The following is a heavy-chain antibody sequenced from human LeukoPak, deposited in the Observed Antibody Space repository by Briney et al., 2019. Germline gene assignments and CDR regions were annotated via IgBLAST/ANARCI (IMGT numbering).Heavy chain of an antibody. CDR1: RYTFTGYY. J-gene: IGHJ2*01. CDR2: INPHSGDT. D-gene: IGHD7-27*01. V-gene: IGHV1-2*02. CDR3: AIQPWGSGNNWYFDL. Sequence: GASVKVSCKASRYTFTGYYMHWVRQAPGQGLEWMGWINPHSGDTNYAQKFQGRVTMTRDTSTSTAYMELSSLRSDDTAVYYCAIQPWGSGNNWYFDLWGRGTLVTVSS.